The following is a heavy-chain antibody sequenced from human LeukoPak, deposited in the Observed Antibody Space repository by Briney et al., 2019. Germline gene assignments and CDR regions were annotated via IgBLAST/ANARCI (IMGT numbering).Heavy chain of an antibody. D-gene: IGHD3-16*01. Sequence: SETLSLTCTVSGGSISSYYWSWIRQPPGKGLEWIGYIYCSGSTNYNPSLKSRVTISVDTSKNQFSLKLSSVTAADTAVYYCARERGGGDPWGQGTLITVSS. CDR2: IYCSGST. V-gene: IGHV4-59*01. CDR1: GGSISSYY. J-gene: IGHJ5*02. CDR3: ARERGGGDP.